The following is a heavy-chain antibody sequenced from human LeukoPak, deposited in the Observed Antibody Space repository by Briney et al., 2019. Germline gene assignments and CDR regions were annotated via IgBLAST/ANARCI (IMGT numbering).Heavy chain of an antibody. CDR3: ARDQDGDYALDY. D-gene: IGHD4-17*01. CDR1: GFTFSSYG. J-gene: IGHJ4*02. Sequence: GGSLRLSCAASGFTFSSYGMHWVRQAPGKGLEWVAVIWYDGSNKYYADSVKGRFTISRDNSKNTLYLQMNSLRAEDTAVYHCARDQDGDYALDYWGQGTLVTVSS. V-gene: IGHV3-33*01. CDR2: IWYDGSNK.